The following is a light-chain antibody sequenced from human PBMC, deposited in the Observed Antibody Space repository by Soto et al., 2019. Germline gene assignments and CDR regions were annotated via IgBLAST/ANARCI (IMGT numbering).Light chain of an antibody. CDR1: SSNIGNNT. Sequence: QSVLTQPPSVSEAPRQRVTISCSGSSSNIGNNTVNWYKQLPGKSPKLLIYYDDLLPSGVSDRFAGSKSGTSASQAISGLQSEDEADYYCAAWDDSLHGVVFGGGTKLTVL. CDR3: AAWDDSLHGVV. J-gene: IGLJ2*01. V-gene: IGLV1-36*01. CDR2: YDD.